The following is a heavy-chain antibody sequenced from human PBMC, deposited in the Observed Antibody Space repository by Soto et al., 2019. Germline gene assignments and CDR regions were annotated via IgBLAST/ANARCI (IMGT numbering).Heavy chain of an antibody. D-gene: IGHD2-15*01. Sequence: SETLSLTSTVSGGSITTGGYYWSWIRQLPGKGLEWIGHRYYSESTYYNPSLKSRVSTSLDTSKNQFSLKLSFVTAADTAMYYCARTKCSGGSCYSWSLDYWGQGTPVTVSS. CDR2: RYYSEST. CDR1: GGSITTGGYY. V-gene: IGHV4-31*03. CDR3: ARTKCSGGSCYSWSLDY. J-gene: IGHJ4*02.